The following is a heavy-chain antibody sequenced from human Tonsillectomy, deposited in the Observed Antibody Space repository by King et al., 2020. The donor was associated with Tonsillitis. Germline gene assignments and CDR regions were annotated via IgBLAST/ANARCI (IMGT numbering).Heavy chain of an antibody. CDR1: GFAFRSYG. CDR3: ARERLYSSAWGIDY. CDR2: ISFDATRE. V-gene: IGHV3-33*05. Sequence: VQLVESGGGVVQPGRSLRLSCASSGFAFRSYGMHWVRQAPGKGLEWVAVISFDATRENYADSVMGRFTISRDNSKNTLYLQMNSLRAEDTAVYYCARERLYSSAWGIDYWGQGSLVTVSS. D-gene: IGHD6-19*01. J-gene: IGHJ4*02.